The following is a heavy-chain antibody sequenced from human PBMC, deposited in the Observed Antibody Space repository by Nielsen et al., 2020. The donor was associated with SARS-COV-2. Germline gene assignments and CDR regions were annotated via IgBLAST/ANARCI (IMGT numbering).Heavy chain of an antibody. Sequence: GGSLRLSCAASGFTFSSYGMHWVRQAPGKGLEWVAVIWYDGSNKYYADSVKGRFTISRDNSKNTLYLQMNSLRAEDTAVYYCARAGSPIQRYYFDYWGQGTLVTVSS. V-gene: IGHV3-33*01. CDR3: ARAGSPIQRYYFDY. CDR1: GFTFSSYG. J-gene: IGHJ4*02. CDR2: IWYDGSNK. D-gene: IGHD5-18*01.